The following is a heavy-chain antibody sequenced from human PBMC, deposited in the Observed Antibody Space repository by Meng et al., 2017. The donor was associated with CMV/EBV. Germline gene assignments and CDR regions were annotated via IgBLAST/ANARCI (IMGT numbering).Heavy chain of an antibody. CDR3: TTVRITMVRGVPWFDP. V-gene: IGHV3-15*07. CDR1: FSSDW. CDR2: IKSKTDGGTT. D-gene: IGHD3-10*01. J-gene: IGHJ5*02. Sequence: FSSDWMNWVREAPGKGLEWVGRIKSKTDGGTTDYAAPVKGRFTISRDDSKNTLYLQMNSLKTEDTAVYYCTTVRITMVRGVPWFDPWGQGTLVTVSS.